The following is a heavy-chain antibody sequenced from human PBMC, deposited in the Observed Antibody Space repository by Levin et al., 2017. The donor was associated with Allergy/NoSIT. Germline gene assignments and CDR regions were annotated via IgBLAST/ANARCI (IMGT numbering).Heavy chain of an antibody. V-gene: IGHV3-23*01. CDR1: GFTFSSYT. CDR2: ISGSADTT. Sequence: PGGSLRLSCAASGFTFSSYTMTWVRQAPGKGLEWVSVISGSADTTYYADSVKGRFTISRDNSKNTLYLQMHSLRADDAAVYYCAKDDYYGSGSYYTVNYFDYWGQGTLVTVSS. D-gene: IGHD3-10*01. J-gene: IGHJ4*02. CDR3: AKDDYYGSGSYYTVNYFDY.